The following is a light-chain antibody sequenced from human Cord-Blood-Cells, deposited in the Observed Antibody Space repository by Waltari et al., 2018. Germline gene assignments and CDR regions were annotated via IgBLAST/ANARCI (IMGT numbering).Light chain of an antibody. Sequence: QSVLTQPPSASGTPGQRVTISCSGSSSNIGSNYVYWYQQLPGTAPNLLIYRNKQRSSGVPDRCSGSKSGASASLAISGLRSEDEADYYCAAWDDSLSGRVFGGGTKLTVL. CDR1: SSNIGSNY. V-gene: IGLV1-47*01. CDR3: AAWDDSLSGRV. J-gene: IGLJ2*01. CDR2: RNK.